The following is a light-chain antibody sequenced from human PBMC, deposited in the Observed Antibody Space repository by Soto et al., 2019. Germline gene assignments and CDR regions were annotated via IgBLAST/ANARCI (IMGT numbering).Light chain of an antibody. CDR2: GAS. Sequence: ETVMTQSPVTLSVSPGDTATLSCRASQRVSSNLAWYQQKPGQAPRLLIYGASTRATGIPARFSGSGSGTEFTLTISSLQSEDFAVYYCQQYNNWPPWTFGQGTKVDIK. J-gene: IGKJ1*01. CDR3: QQYNNWPPWT. CDR1: QRVSSN. V-gene: IGKV3D-15*01.